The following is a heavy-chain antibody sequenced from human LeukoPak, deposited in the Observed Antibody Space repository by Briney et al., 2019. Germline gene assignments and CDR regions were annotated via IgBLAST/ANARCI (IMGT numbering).Heavy chain of an antibody. CDR2: ISAYNGNT. V-gene: IGHV1-18*01. CDR3: ARVRKNSSGWPRVYYYYYMDV. Sequence: EASVKVSCKASGYTFTSYGISWVRQAPGQGLEWMGWISAYNGNTNYAQKLQGRVTMTTDTSTSTAYMELRSLRSEDTAVYYCARVRKNSSGWPRVYYYYYMDVWGKGTTVTVSS. J-gene: IGHJ6*03. CDR1: GYTFTSYG. D-gene: IGHD6-19*01.